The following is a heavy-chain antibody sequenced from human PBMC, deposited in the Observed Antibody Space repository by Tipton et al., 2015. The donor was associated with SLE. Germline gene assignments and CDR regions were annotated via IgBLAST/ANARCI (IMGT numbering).Heavy chain of an antibody. CDR3: ARSHSSGRDYYYYMDV. Sequence: TLSLTCTVSGYSISSGYYWSWIRQPAGKGLEWIGRINTSGTTNYNPSLKSRVTISLDTSRNHFSLRLSSVTAADTAVYYCARSHSSGRDYYYYMDVWGNGTTVTVS. CDR2: INTSGTT. D-gene: IGHD6-19*01. CDR1: GYSISSGYY. J-gene: IGHJ6*03. V-gene: IGHV4-61*02.